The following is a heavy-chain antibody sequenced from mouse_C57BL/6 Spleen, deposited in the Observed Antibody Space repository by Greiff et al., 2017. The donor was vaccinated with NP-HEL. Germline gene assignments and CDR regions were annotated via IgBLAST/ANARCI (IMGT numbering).Heavy chain of an antibody. Sequence: VQLQQSGPELVKPGASVKIPCKASGYTFTDYNMDWVKQSHGKSLEWIGDINPNNGGTIYNQKFKGKATLTVDKSSSTAYMELRSLTSEDTAVYYCARYGYGSSAYYFDYWGQGTTLTVSS. J-gene: IGHJ2*01. CDR1: GYTFTDYN. V-gene: IGHV1-18*01. CDR2: INPNNGGT. CDR3: ARYGYGSSAYYFDY. D-gene: IGHD1-1*01.